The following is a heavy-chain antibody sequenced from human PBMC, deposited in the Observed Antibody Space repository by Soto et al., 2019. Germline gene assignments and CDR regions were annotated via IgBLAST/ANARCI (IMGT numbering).Heavy chain of an antibody. D-gene: IGHD6-6*01. CDR1: GDSVSSTSAA. Sequence: SQTLSLTCAISGDSVSSTSAAWNWIRQSPSRGLEWLGRTYYRSKWYYGYAVSVKGRITINPDTSKNQFSLQLNSVTPEDTAVYYCARIHSSSSSDMDAWGQGTTVTVSS. CDR3: ARIHSSSSSDMDA. CDR2: TYYRSKWYY. J-gene: IGHJ6*02. V-gene: IGHV6-1*01.